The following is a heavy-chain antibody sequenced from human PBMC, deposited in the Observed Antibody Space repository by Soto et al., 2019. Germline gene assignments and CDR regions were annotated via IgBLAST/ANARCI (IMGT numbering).Heavy chain of an antibody. J-gene: IGHJ4*02. CDR1: GYTFTSYG. CDR3: ATRSPAFDF. CDR2: ISTSKGDT. Sequence: QVQMVQSGPEVKKPGASVKVSCKTSGYTFTSYGVAWVRPAPGQGFEWMGGISTSKGDTTYPQKFQGRVTMTTDTSTSTAYMELRSLRSDDTAVYYCATRSPAFDFWGQGTLVTVSS. V-gene: IGHV1-18*01.